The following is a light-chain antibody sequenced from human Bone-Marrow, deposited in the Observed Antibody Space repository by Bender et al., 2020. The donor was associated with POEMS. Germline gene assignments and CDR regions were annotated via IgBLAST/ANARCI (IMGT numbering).Light chain of an antibody. CDR2: DDN. V-gene: IGLV3-21*02. CDR3: QVWDSSSDRYVV. J-gene: IGLJ2*01. CDR1: NIGSKS. Sequence: SYVLTQPPSVSVAPGQTARITCGGNNIGSKSVHWYQQKPGLAPVLVVYDDNDRPSGIPERFSGSNSGNTATLTISRVEAGDEADYYCQVWDSSSDRYVVFGGGTKLTVL.